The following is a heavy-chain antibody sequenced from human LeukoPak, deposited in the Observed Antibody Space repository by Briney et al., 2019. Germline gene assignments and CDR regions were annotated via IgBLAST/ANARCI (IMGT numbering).Heavy chain of an antibody. J-gene: IGHJ6*04. CDR1: GFTVSSNY. CDR2: IYSGGSS. D-gene: IGHD3-16*01. CDR3: ARAGGVYHGMDV. V-gene: IGHV3-53*01. Sequence: GGSLRLSCAASGFTVSSNYMSWVRQAPGKGLEWVSVIYSGGSSYYADSVKGRFTISRDNSKNTLYLQMNSLRAEDTAVYYCARAGGVYHGMDVWGKGTTVTVSS.